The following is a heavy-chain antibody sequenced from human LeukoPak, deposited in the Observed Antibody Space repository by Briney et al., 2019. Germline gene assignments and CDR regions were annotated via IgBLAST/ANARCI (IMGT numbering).Heavy chain of an antibody. J-gene: IGHJ4*02. Sequence: LGASLEISCKGSGYLFTSYWISWVRQVPGKGREWMGRIDPSDSYTNYSPSFQGHVTISADKSISTAYLQWSSLKASDTAMYYCARRTDYGDFLDYWGQGTLVTVSS. CDR3: ARRTDYGDFLDY. D-gene: IGHD4-17*01. CDR1: GYLFTSYW. V-gene: IGHV5-10-1*01. CDR2: IDPSDSYT.